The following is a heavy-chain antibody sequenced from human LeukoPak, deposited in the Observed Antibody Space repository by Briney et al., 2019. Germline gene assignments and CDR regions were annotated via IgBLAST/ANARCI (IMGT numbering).Heavy chain of an antibody. CDR2: ISYDGSNK. J-gene: IGHJ4*02. Sequence: GGSLRLSCAASGFTFSSYSMNWVRQAPGKGLEWVAVISYDGSNKYYADSVKGRFTISRDNSKNTLYLQMNSLRAEDTAVYYCAKEWGSGGSYYSIFDYWGQGTLVTVSS. CDR1: GFTFSSYS. D-gene: IGHD1-26*01. CDR3: AKEWGSGGSYYSIFDY. V-gene: IGHV3-30*18.